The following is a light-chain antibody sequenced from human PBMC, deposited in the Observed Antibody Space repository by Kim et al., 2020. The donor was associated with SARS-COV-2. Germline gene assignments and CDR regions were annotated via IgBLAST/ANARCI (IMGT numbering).Light chain of an antibody. J-gene: IGKJ3*01. V-gene: IGKV1-33*01. Sequence: SSPTASVGDRVTITCQASQDISNYLNWYQQKPGKAPKLLIYDASNLETGVPSRFSGSGSGTDFTFTISSLQPEDIATYYCQQYITFGPGTKVDIK. CDR2: DAS. CDR1: QDISNY. CDR3: QQYIT.